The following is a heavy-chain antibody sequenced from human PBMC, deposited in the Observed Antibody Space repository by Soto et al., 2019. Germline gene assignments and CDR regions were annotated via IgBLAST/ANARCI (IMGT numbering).Heavy chain of an antibody. Sequence: DVQLLESGGGLVQPEGSLRLSCAASGFSFTSSALGWVRQAPGKGLEWVPAVSTSGGTTYYADSVKGRFAISRDNSKSTLYLQMSSLRAEDTALYYCAKPRMYSGGIYWYFDLWGRGTLVTVSS. CDR2: VSTSGGTT. V-gene: IGHV3-23*01. D-gene: IGHD6-19*01. J-gene: IGHJ2*01. CDR1: GFSFTSSA. CDR3: AKPRMYSGGIYWYFDL.